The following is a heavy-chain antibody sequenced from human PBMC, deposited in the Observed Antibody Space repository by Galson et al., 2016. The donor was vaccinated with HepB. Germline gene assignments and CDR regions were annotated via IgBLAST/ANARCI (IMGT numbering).Heavy chain of an antibody. CDR3: ARDGATAPEGYYYGMDV. D-gene: IGHD1-26*01. CDR2: ISGSGDST. CDR1: GFTFSNYA. Sequence: SLRLSCAAAGFTFSNYAMSWVRQAPGKGLEWVSTISGSGDSTYYADSGKGRFTISRDKSKNTLYLQMSSLRPEDTAVYYCARDGATAPEGYYYGMDVWGQGTTVTVSS. V-gene: IGHV3-23*01. J-gene: IGHJ6*02.